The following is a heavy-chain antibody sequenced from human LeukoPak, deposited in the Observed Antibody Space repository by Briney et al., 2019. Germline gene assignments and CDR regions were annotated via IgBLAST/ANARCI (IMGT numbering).Heavy chain of an antibody. Sequence: SETLSLTCAVYGGSFSGYYWSWIRQPAGKGLEWIGRIYTSGSTNYNPSLKSRVTMSVDTSKNQFSLKLSSVTAADTAVYYCAREVVVVVPAAIKYYYYMDVWGKGTTVTVSS. D-gene: IGHD2-2*02. CDR3: AREVVVVVPAAIKYYYYMDV. J-gene: IGHJ6*03. V-gene: IGHV4-4*07. CDR2: IYTSGST. CDR1: GGSFSGYY.